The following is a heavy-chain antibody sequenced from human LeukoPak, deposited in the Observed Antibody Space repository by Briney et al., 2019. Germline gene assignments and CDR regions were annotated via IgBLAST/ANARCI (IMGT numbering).Heavy chain of an antibody. CDR1: GFTFSSYE. CDR3: ARGQYYDSWFGY. J-gene: IGHJ4*02. D-gene: IGHD3-22*01. CDR2: ISSSGSTI. V-gene: IGHV3-48*03. Sequence: GGSLRLSCAASGFTFSSYEMNWVRQAPGKGLEWVSYISSSGSTIYYADSVKGRFTISRDNAKNSLYLQMNSQRAEDTAVYYCARGQYYDSWFGYWGQGTLVTVSS.